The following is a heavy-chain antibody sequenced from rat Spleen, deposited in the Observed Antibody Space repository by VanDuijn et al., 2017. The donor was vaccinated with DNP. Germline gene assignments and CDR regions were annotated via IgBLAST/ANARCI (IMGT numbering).Heavy chain of an antibody. D-gene: IGHD1-4*01. V-gene: IGHV5-7*01. CDR2: ISYDDSST. J-gene: IGHJ2*01. Sequence: EVQLVESDGGLVQPGRSLKVSCIASGFTFSDYNMAWVRQAPKKGLEWVATISYDDSSTYYRDSVKGRFTISRDNAKNTLYLQMDSLRSEDTATYYCASRPPPTRGPFDYWGQGVMVTVSS. CDR1: GFTFSDYN. CDR3: ASRPPPTRGPFDY.